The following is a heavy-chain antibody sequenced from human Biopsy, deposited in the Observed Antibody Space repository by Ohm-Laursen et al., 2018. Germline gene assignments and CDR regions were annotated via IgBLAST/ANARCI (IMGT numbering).Heavy chain of an antibody. CDR3: ARGGVVPTVTRFDP. CDR2: ITPNSGAT. V-gene: IGHV1-2*02. D-gene: IGHD3-10*01. J-gene: IGHJ5*02. Sequence: ASVKVSCKASGYSFTGYYIHWVRQAPGPGLEGIGWITPNSGATKYAQKFQGRVTMSRDTSITTVYLELNTLRSDDTAVYYCARGGVVPTVTRFDPWGQGTQVTVSS. CDR1: GYSFTGYY.